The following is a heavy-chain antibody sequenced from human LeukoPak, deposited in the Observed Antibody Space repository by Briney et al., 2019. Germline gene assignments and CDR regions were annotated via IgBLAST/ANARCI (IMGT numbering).Heavy chain of an antibody. CDR1: GFTVSSNY. Sequence: GGSLRLSCAASGFTVSSNYMSWVRQAPGKGLEWVSVIYSGGSTYYADSVKGRFTISRDNSKNTLYLQMNSLRAEDTAVYYCARVGYCSSTSCYVGDWYFDLWGRGTLVTVSS. V-gene: IGHV3-53*01. J-gene: IGHJ2*01. CDR3: ARVGYCSSTSCYVGDWYFDL. D-gene: IGHD2-2*01. CDR2: IYSGGST.